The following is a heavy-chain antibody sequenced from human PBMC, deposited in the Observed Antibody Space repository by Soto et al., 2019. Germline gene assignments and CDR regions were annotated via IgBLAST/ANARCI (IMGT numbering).Heavy chain of an antibody. CDR2: INHSGST. D-gene: IGHD6-13*01. CDR1: GGSFSGYY. Sequence: SETLSLTCAVYGGSFSGYYWSWIRQPPGKGLEWIGEINHSGSTNYNPSLKSRVTISVDTSKNQFSLKLSSVTAADTAVYYCARRVSADSSWDLDYWGQGTLVTVSS. CDR3: ARRVSADSSWDLDY. J-gene: IGHJ4*02. V-gene: IGHV4-34*01.